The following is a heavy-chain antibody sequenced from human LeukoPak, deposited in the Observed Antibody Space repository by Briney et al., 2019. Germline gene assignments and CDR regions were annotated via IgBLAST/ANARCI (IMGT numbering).Heavy chain of an antibody. V-gene: IGHV4-34*01. CDR3: ARGGYYDTSGYSAAEYFQH. CDR1: GGSFSGYY. CDR2: INHSGRT. J-gene: IGHJ1*01. D-gene: IGHD3-22*01. Sequence: SETLSLTCAVYGGSFSGYYWSWIRQPPGKGLDWIGEINHSGRTNYNPSLKSRVTISVDTSKSQFSLRLSSVTAADTAVYFCARGGYYDTSGYSAAEYFQHWGQGTLVTVSS.